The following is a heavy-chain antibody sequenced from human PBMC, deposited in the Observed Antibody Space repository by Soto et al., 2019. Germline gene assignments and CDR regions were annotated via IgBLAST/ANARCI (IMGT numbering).Heavy chain of an antibody. CDR1: GFTFISYS. CDR3: ARDSSSSSDYGMDV. V-gene: IGHV3-21*01. D-gene: IGHD6-13*01. Sequence: PGGSLRLSCAASGFTFISYSMNWVRQAPGKGLEWVSSISSSSSYIYYADSVKGRFTISRDNAKNSLYLQMNSLRAEDTAVYYCARDSSSSSDYGMDVWGQGTTVTVSS. J-gene: IGHJ6*02. CDR2: ISSSSSYI.